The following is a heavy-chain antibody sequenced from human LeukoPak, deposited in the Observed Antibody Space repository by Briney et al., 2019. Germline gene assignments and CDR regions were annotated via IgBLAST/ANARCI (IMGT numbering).Heavy chain of an antibody. CDR2: ISGRGDGT. CDR3: AKGTERYREVSSFDS. D-gene: IGHD3-10*01. V-gene: IGHV3-23*01. CDR1: GFTFNTYT. Sequence: SGGSLRLSCAASGFTFNTYTMNWVRQAPGKGLEWVSAISGRGDGTYYADFVKGRFTISRDNSKNTLFLQMNSLRVEDTATYYCAKGTERYREVSSFDSWGRGTLVAVS. J-gene: IGHJ4*02.